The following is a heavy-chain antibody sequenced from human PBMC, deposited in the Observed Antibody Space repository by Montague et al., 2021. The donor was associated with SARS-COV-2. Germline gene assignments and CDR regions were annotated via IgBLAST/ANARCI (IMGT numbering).Heavy chain of an antibody. J-gene: IGHJ6*02. Sequence: SLRLSCAASGFTFSSYGMHWDRQAPGKGLEWVAIIWYDGSNKYYADSVKGRFTISRDNSKNTLYLQMNSLRAEDTAVYYCARDLGAVAGGYYYYYYGMDVWGQGTTVTVSS. CDR2: IWYDGSNK. CDR1: GFTFSSYG. D-gene: IGHD6-19*01. V-gene: IGHV3-33*01. CDR3: ARDLGAVAGGYYYYYYGMDV.